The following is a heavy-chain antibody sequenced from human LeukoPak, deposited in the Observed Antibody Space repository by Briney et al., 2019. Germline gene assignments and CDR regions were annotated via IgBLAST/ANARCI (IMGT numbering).Heavy chain of an antibody. D-gene: IGHD3-10*01. CDR2: IKPDGSEK. CDR1: GLIFSKYW. J-gene: IGHJ4*02. Sequence: GGSLRLSCAASGLIFSKYWMTWVRQAPGKGLEWVASIKPDGSEKYYLDSVKGRFTISRDNAKNTLYLQMNSLRAEDTAVYYCARAPGGGASDNWGQGTLVTVSA. V-gene: IGHV3-7*04. CDR3: ARAPGGGASDN.